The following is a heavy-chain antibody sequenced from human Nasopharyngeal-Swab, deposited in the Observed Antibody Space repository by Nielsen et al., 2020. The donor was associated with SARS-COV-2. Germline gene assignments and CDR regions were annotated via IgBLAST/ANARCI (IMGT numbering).Heavy chain of an antibody. CDR3: ARGSVVPAAPAVDYFDY. D-gene: IGHD2-2*01. Sequence: RQAPGKGLEWTGEINHSGSTNYNPSLKSRVTISVDTSKNQFSLKLSSVTAADTAVYYCARGSVVPAAPAVDYFDYWGQGTLVTVSS. CDR2: INHSGST. J-gene: IGHJ4*02. V-gene: IGHV4-34*01.